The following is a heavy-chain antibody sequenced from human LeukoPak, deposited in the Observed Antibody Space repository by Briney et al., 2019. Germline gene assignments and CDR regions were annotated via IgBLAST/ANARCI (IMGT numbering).Heavy chain of an antibody. D-gene: IGHD5-18*01. J-gene: IGHJ4*02. CDR2: IIPILGIA. CDR3: ARDLGYSYGLDFDY. CDR1: GGTFSNYA. V-gene: IGHV1-69*04. Sequence: ASVKVSCKASGGTFSNYAISWVRQAPGQGLEWMGRIIPILGIANYAQKFQGRVTITADKSTSTAYMELSSLRSEDTAVYYCARDLGYSYGLDFDYWGQGTLVTVSS.